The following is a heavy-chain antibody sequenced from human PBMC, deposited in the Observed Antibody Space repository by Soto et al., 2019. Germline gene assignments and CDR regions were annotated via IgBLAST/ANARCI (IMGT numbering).Heavy chain of an antibody. Sequence: PSETLSLTCTVSGGSISSGDYYWSWIRQPPGKGLEWIGYIYYSGSTYYNPSLKSRVTISVDTSKNQFSLKLSSVTAADTAVYYCAGVVGGFLEWLSSYYFDYWGQGTLVTVSS. CDR1: GGSISSGDYY. V-gene: IGHV4-30-4*01. J-gene: IGHJ4*02. D-gene: IGHD3-3*01. CDR3: AGVVGGFLEWLSSYYFDY. CDR2: IYYSGST.